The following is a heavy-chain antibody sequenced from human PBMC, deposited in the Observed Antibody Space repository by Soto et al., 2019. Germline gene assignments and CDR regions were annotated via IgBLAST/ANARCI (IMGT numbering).Heavy chain of an antibody. CDR2: ISGSGVST. V-gene: IGHV3-23*01. CDR3: AKSPGMYYYDSSGYYHYDY. D-gene: IGHD3-22*01. J-gene: IGHJ4*02. Sequence: RLSCAASGFTFSSYAMSWVRQAPGKGLEWVSAISGSGVSTYYADSVKGRFTISRDNSKNTLYLQMNSLRAEDTAVYYCAKSPGMYYYDSSGYYHYDYWGQGTLVTVS. CDR1: GFTFSSYA.